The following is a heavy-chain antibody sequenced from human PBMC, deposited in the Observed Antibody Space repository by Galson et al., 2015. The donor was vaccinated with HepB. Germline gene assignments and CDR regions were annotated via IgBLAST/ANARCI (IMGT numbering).Heavy chain of an antibody. CDR3: ARDRSQTPDAFDI. CDR2: ISSTSSYI. V-gene: IGHV3-21*01. Sequence: LRLSCAASGFTFCSYSMNWVRQAPGKGLEWVSSISSTSSYIYYADSLKGRFTISRDNAKKSLYLQMNSLRAEDTAVYYCARDRSQTPDAFDIWGQGTMVTVSS. CDR1: GFTFCSYS. J-gene: IGHJ3*02.